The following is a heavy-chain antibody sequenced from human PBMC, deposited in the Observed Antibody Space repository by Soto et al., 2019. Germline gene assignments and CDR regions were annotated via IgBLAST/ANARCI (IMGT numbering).Heavy chain of an antibody. J-gene: IGHJ4*02. D-gene: IGHD2-15*01. V-gene: IGHV4-31*03. CDR2: IFYSGST. Sequence: QVQLQESGPGLVKPSQTLSLTCSVSGGSISSGDYYWSWVRQHPGKGLEWIGYIFYSGSTYYNPSLKSRVTISVDTSKNPFSLKLSSVTAADTAVYYCARGGSGDIVVVAAIDYWGQGTLGTVSS. CDR3: ARGGSGDIVVVAAIDY. CDR1: GGSISSGDYY.